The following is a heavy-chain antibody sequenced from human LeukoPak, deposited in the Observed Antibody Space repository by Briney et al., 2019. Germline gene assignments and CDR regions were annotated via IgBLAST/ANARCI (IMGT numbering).Heavy chain of an antibody. J-gene: IGHJ4*02. Sequence: GGSLRLSCAASGFTFSSYAMSWVRQAPGKGLEWVSAISGSGGTTYYADSVKGRFTISRDDSKNTLYLQMNSLRAEDTAVYYCAKSHGSGSYSGYWGQGTLVTVSS. D-gene: IGHD3-10*01. CDR1: GFTFSSYA. V-gene: IGHV3-23*01. CDR3: AKSHGSGSYSGY. CDR2: ISGSGGTT.